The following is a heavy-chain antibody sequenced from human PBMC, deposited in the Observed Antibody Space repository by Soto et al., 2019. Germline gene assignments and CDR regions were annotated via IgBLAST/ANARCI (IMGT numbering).Heavy chain of an antibody. CDR1: GASITGSFF. J-gene: IGHJ4*02. CDR2: FSLSGTT. V-gene: IGHV4-4*07. D-gene: IGHD2-8*02. Sequence: QVQLQESGPGLMKPSETLSLTCTVSGASITGSFFWSWIRQPAGKGLEWIGRFSLSGTTNYNPSLRSRVTMSADVSKNQFSLILASVTAAETALYYCARGMTPSGATAWYYFDSWGPGTLVTVSS. CDR3: ARGMTPSGATAWYYFDS.